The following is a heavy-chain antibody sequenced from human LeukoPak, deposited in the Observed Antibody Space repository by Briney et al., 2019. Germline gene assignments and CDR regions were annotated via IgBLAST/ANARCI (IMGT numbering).Heavy chain of an antibody. J-gene: IGHJ3*02. V-gene: IGHV2-5*02. CDR2: IYWDDDS. CDR1: GISLSTSRVG. Sequence: SGPTLVKPTQTLTLTCSLTGISLSTSRVGVGWIRQPPGKALEWLALIYWDDDSRYSPSLKSRLTIAKDTSKNQVVLTMTNMDSVDTATYYCAHSQVYSYGSFHDAYDIWGLGTLVTVSS. CDR3: AHSQVYSYGSFHDAYDI. D-gene: IGHD5-18*01.